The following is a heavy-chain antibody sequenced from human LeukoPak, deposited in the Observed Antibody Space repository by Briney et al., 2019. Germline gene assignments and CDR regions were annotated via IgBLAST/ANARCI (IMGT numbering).Heavy chain of an antibody. J-gene: IGHJ3*01. CDR1: GFTFGDYA. CDR2: ISDSGGST. D-gene: IGHD3-16*01. Sequence: PGGSLRLSCTASGFTFGDYAMSWVRQAPGKGLEWVSGISDSGGSTYYADSVKGRFTISRDNSKKQLFLQVDSLRVEDTAVYYCAKGKISHDGALDAWGQGTRVTVSS. CDR3: AKGKISHDGALDA. V-gene: IGHV3-23*01.